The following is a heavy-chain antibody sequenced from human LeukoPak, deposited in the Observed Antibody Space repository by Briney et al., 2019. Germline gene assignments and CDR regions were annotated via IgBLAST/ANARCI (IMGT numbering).Heavy chain of an antibody. CDR3: ARDNFLQAHTGYFDY. V-gene: IGHV3-48*03. D-gene: IGHD2/OR15-2a*01. J-gene: IGHJ4*02. Sequence: PGGSLRLSCAASGFTFSNFEMNWVRQAPGKGLEWLSYIESSERVIYYAGSVRGRFTISRDNAQNSLYLQMNRLRAEDTAVYYCARDNFLQAHTGYFDYWGQGTLVT. CDR2: IESSERVI. CDR1: GFTFSNFE.